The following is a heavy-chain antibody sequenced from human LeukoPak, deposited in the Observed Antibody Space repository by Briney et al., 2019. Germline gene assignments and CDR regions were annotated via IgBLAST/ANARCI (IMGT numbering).Heavy chain of an antibody. J-gene: IGHJ3*02. Sequence: PAASVKVSCKASGYTFTGYYMHWVRQAPGQGLEWMGWINPNSGGTNYAQKFQGWVTMTRDTSISTAYMELSRLRSDDTAVYYCAGHSSSWYYPSDAFDIWGQGTMVTVSS. CDR3: AGHSSSWYYPSDAFDI. D-gene: IGHD6-13*01. CDR1: GYTFTGYY. V-gene: IGHV1-2*04. CDR2: INPNSGGT.